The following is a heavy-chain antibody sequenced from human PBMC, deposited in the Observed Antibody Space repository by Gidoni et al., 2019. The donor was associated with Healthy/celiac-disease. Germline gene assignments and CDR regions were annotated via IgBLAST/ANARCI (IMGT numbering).Heavy chain of an antibody. J-gene: IGHJ6*02. D-gene: IGHD6-13*01. V-gene: IGHV4-39*01. Sequence: LQLQESGPGLVKPSETLSLTCPVSGGSISSSLYYRGWIRQPPGRGLAWIGSIYSSGGTYHNPSLKSRVTISGDTSKNQFSLKLNSGTAADTAVYYCARHGGGGIAATAYYYYGMDVWGQGTTVTVSS. CDR2: IYSSGGT. CDR1: GGSISSSLYY. CDR3: ARHGGGGIAATAYYYYGMDV.